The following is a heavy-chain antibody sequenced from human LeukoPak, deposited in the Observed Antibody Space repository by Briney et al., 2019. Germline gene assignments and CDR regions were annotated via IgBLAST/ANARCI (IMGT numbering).Heavy chain of an antibody. V-gene: IGHV1-69*05. CDR1: GGTFSSYA. CDR3: ARERRRDYHDCSGYYGFDY. D-gene: IGHD3-22*01. J-gene: IGHJ4*02. CDR2: IIPIFGTA. Sequence: SVKVSCKASGGTFSSYAISWVRQAPGQGLEWMGRIIPIFGTANYAQKFQGRVTITTDESTSTAYMYLSILRSEDTAAYFCARERRRDYHDCSGYYGFDYWGQGTLVTVSS.